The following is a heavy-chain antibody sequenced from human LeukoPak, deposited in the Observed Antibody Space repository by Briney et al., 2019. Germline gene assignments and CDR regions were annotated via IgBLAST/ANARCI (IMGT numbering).Heavy chain of an antibody. D-gene: IGHD1-1*01. CDR2: IYYSGST. CDR3: AREQLGDAFDI. V-gene: IGHV4-59*12. J-gene: IGHJ3*02. CDR1: GGSISSYY. Sequence: SETLSLTCTVSGGSISSYYWSWIRQPPGKGLEWIGYIYYSGSTYYNPSLKSRVTISVDTSKNQFSLKLSSVSAADTAVYYCAREQLGDAFDIWGQGTMVTVSS.